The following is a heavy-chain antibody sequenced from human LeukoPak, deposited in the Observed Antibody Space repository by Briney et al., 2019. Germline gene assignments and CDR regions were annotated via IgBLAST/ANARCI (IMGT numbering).Heavy chain of an antibody. V-gene: IGHV3-43*02. J-gene: IGHJ5*02. CDR2: ISGDGGST. CDR1: GFTFDDYA. D-gene: IGHD2-8*01. Sequence: GGSLRLSCAASGFTFDDYAMHWVRQAPGKGLEWVSLISGDGGSTYYADSVKGRFTISRDNSKNSLYLQMNSLRTEDTALYYCAKDAYCTNGVCYTYNWFDPWGQGTLVTVPS. CDR3: AKDAYCTNGVCYTYNWFDP.